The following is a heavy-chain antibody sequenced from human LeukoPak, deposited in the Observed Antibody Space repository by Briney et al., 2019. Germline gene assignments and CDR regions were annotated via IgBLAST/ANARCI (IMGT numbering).Heavy chain of an antibody. J-gene: IGHJ4*02. V-gene: IGHV3-23*01. CDR2: IIYDGRHT. CDR3: AKGGLSYDGSTHVYYFQS. Sequence: GGSLRLSCTASGFTFRMYAMSWVRQAPGKGLESVASIIYDGRHTYYAASAKGRFTISRDNSQNTLYLQMNSLRAEDTALYYCAKGGLSYDGSTHVYYFQSLGQGTLVTVSS. D-gene: IGHD3-22*01. CDR1: GFTFRMYA.